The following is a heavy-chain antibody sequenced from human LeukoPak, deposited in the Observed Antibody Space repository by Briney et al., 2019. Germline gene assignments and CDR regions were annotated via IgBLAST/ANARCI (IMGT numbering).Heavy chain of an antibody. Sequence: SETLSLTCTVSGGSISSGGYYWSWIRQPPGKGLEWIGEINHSGSTSQNPSLKGRVTISVDTSKKQFSLNLRSVTDADTAVYYCARPSYIGSLDAFDIWGQGTMVTVSS. CDR1: GGSISSGGYY. CDR3: ARPSYIGSLDAFDI. J-gene: IGHJ3*02. V-gene: IGHV4-61*08. D-gene: IGHD1-26*01. CDR2: INHSGST.